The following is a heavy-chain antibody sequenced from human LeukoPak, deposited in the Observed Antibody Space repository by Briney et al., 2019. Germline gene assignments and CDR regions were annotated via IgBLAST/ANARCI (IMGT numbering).Heavy chain of an antibody. CDR1: GVSISSGSYY. V-gene: IGHV4-61*09. D-gene: IGHD3-9*01. J-gene: IGHJ6*04. Sequence: SETLSLTCTVSGVSISSGSYYWSWLRQPAGKGLEWIGHIYTSGSTNYSPSLKSRVTISLDTSRNQFSLKLSSVTAADTAVYYCGSLYYDILTGYYPVWGKGTTVTISS. CDR3: GSLYYDILTGYYPV. CDR2: IYTSGST.